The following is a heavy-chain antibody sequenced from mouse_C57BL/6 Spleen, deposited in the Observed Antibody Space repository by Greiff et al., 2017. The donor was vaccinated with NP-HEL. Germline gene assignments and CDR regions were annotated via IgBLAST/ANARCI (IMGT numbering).Heavy chain of an antibody. CDR2: ISDGGSYT. CDR3: ARDQNYGSSYGWYFDV. Sequence: EVMLVESGGGLVKPGGSLKLSCAASGFTFSSYAMSWVRQTPEKRLEWVATISDGGSYTYYPDNVKGRFTISRDNAKNNLYLQMSHLKSEDTAMYYCARDQNYGSSYGWYFDVWGTGTTVTVSS. CDR1: GFTFSSYA. V-gene: IGHV5-4*01. J-gene: IGHJ1*03. D-gene: IGHD1-1*01.